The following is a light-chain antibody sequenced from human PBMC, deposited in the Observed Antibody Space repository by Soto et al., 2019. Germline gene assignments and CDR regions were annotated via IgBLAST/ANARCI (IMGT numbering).Light chain of an antibody. Sequence: QPSLSQPRSPSLTPGRRVTISCSGSNANIGSNSVNCYQHLPGTPPKLLIYSNNQRPSGVPDRFSGSKSGTSAALAISGLQSQDEGDYYCAAWADSLDGGVFGGGTQLTVL. V-gene: IGLV1-44*01. CDR1: NANIGSNS. J-gene: IGLJ3*02. CDR2: SNN. CDR3: AAWADSLDGGV.